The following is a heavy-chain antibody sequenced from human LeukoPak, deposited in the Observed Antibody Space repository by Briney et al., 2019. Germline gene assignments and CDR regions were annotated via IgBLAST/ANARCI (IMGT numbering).Heavy chain of an antibody. V-gene: IGHV3-23*01. J-gene: IGHJ4*02. CDR1: GFTFSTYA. D-gene: IGHD2-15*01. CDR2: ISGGGGST. Sequence: GGSLRLSCAASGFTFSTYAMSWVRRAPGKGLEWVSAISGGGGSTYYADSVKGRSTISRDNSKNTLYLQMNSLRAADKAVSYCAKVPSGRYCSGGSCYFDYWGQGTLVNVSS. CDR3: AKVPSGRYCSGGSCYFDY.